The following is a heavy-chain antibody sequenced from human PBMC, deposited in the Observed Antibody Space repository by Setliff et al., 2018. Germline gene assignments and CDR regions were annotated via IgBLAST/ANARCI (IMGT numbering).Heavy chain of an antibody. CDR3: ARSSAPSLVLAADFDF. Sequence: ASVKVSCKTSGYNFITFGLSWVRQVPGQGPEWMGCISPYTGDTNYAQKFQDRVTMTMDSSSQTVYMELSSLNSDDTAVYYCARSSAPSLVLAADFDFWGQGTLVTVSS. J-gene: IGHJ4*02. V-gene: IGHV1-18*01. CDR2: ISPYTGDT. CDR1: GYNFITFG. D-gene: IGHD2-8*02.